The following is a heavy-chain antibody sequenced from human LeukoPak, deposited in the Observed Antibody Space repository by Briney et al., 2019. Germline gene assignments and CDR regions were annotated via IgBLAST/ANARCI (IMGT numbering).Heavy chain of an antibody. D-gene: IGHD6-6*01. CDR1: GGSFSGYC. J-gene: IGHJ4*02. V-gene: IGHV4-34*01. Sequence: KPSETLSLTCAVYGGSFSGYCWSWIRQPPGKGLEWIGEINHSGSTNYNPSLKSRVTISVDTSKNQFSLKLSSVTAADTAVYYCATYAGRDSSSFAQNYWGQGTLVTVSS. CDR3: ATYAGRDSSSFAQNY. CDR2: INHSGST.